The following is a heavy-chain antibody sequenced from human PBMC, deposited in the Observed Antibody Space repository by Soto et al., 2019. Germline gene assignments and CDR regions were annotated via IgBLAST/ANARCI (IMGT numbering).Heavy chain of an antibody. CDR1: GFTFTSSA. V-gene: IGHV1-58*01. D-gene: IGHD4-17*01. Sequence: VASVKVSCKASGFTFTSSAVQWVRQARGQRLEWIGWIVVGSGNTNYAQKFQERVTITRDMSTSTAYMELSSLRSEDTAVYYCAADLASGGDYTLAAYWGQGTLVTVSS. CDR2: IVVGSGNT. J-gene: IGHJ4*02. CDR3: AADLASGGDYTLAAY.